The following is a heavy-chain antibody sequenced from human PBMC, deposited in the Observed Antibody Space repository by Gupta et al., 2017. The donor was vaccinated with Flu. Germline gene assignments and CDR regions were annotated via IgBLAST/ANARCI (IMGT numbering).Heavy chain of an antibody. J-gene: IGHJ4*02. D-gene: IGHD2/OR15-2a*01. V-gene: IGHV4-39*01. CDR3: ARRITYGKTFDY. Sequence: QLQLQESGQGLLKPSETLSLICTVSGGPISNTGSYWGWIRPPPGKGLEWIGNVGYSGNTFYNPSLKSRVTISVDTSKNQFSLKLSSVTAADTAVYYCARRITYGKTFDYWGQGSLVTVSS. CDR2: VGYSGNT. CDR1: GGPISNTGSY.